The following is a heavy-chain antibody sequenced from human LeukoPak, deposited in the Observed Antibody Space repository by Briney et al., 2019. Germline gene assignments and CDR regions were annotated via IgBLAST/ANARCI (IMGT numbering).Heavy chain of an antibody. D-gene: IGHD5-12*01. J-gene: IGHJ4*02. CDR1: GGSVSSGSYY. CDR2: IYYSGST. Sequence: SETLSLTCTVSGGSVSSGSYYWSWIRQPPGKGLEWIGYIYYSGSTNYNLSLKSRVTISVDTSKNQFSLKLSSVTAADTAVYYCARVGSVATPARYFDYWGQGTLVTVSS. V-gene: IGHV4-61*01. CDR3: ARVGSVATPARYFDY.